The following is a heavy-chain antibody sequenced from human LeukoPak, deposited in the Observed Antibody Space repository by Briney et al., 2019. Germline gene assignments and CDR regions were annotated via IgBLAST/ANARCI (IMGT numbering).Heavy chain of an antibody. CDR3: ARSVEGYCSGGSCYSYYYYMDV. J-gene: IGHJ6*03. CDR2: IYYSGST. V-gene: IGHV4-59*01. Sequence: SETLSLTCTVSGGSISYYYWNWIRQPPGKGLEWIGYIYYSGSTNYNPSLKSRVTISVDTSKNQFSLKLSSVTAADTAVYYCARSVEGYCSGGSCYSYYYYMDVWGKGTTVTVSS. D-gene: IGHD2-15*01. CDR1: GGSISYYY.